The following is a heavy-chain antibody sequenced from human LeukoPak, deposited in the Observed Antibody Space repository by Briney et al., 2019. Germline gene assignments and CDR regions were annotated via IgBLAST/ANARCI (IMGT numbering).Heavy chain of an antibody. V-gene: IGHV3-23*01. Sequence: GGTLRLSCAASGFTFSSYGMSWVRQAPGKGLEWVSAISGSGGSTYYADSVKGRFTISRDNSKNTLYLQMNSLRAEDTAVYYCAKDRKTDWFGNYYYMDVWGKGTTVTISS. CDR1: GFTFSSYG. CDR3: AKDRKTDWFGNYYYMDV. CDR2: ISGSGGST. D-gene: IGHD3-9*01. J-gene: IGHJ6*03.